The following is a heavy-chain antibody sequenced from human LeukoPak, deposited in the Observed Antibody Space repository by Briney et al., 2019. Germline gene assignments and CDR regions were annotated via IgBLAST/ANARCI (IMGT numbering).Heavy chain of an antibody. CDR2: ISYSENT. Sequence: SHPLSLPCTVSGDSISRGGYYWTSIPRHPAKGLEWIEYISYSENTSYKPSLKSRITKSVDTSKNQFTLKLSSVTAADTAVYSCARDLSYWFDPWGQGTLVTVSS. V-gene: IGHV4-31*03. CDR3: ARDLSYWFDP. CDR1: GDSISRGGYY. J-gene: IGHJ5*02.